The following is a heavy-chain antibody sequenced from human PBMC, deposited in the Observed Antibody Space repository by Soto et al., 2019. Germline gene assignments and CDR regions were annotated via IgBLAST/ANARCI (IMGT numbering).Heavy chain of an antibody. CDR1: GFTLRSHR. J-gene: IGHJ4*02. V-gene: IGHV3-23*01. D-gene: IGHD2-15*01. Sequence: GGSLRLSCAASGFTLRSHRIHWVRQAPGKGMEWVASISGSGGSTYYADSVKGRVTISRDNSRNTLYLQMNSLRAEDAAVYYCAKDFVGSKADYFDYWGQGTQVTVSS. CDR3: AKDFVGSKADYFDY. CDR2: ISGSGGST.